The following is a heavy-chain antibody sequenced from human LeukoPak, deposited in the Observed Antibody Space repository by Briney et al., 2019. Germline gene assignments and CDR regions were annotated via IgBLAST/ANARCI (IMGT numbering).Heavy chain of an antibody. Sequence: GRSLRLSCAASGFTFSNYWMHWVRQVPGKGLVWVSRINGDGRRTTYADSVKGRFTISRDNAKNTLYLQMNSLRAEDTAVYYCARDPDSGGWSFEDYWGQGALVTVSS. D-gene: IGHD6-19*01. J-gene: IGHJ4*02. CDR3: ARDPDSGGWSFEDY. CDR1: GFTFSNYW. CDR2: INGDGRRT. V-gene: IGHV3-74*01.